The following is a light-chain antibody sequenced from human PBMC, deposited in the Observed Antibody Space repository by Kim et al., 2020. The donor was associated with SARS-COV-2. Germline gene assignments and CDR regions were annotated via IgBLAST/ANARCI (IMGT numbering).Light chain of an antibody. V-gene: IGKV1-17*01. J-gene: IGKJ1*01. CDR2: AAS. CDR3: LQHHAYSWT. CDR1: QDIGNE. Sequence: DIQMTQSPSSLSASVGDRVTITCRASQDIGNELGWYQQKPGKAPKRLIYAASSLQSGVPSRFSGSGSGTEFTLTISSLQPEDFATYYCLQHHAYSWTFGQGTKVDIK.